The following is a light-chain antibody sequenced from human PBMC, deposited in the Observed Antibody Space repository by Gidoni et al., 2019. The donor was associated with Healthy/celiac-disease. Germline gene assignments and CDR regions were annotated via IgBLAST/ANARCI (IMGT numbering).Light chain of an antibody. V-gene: IGKV1-33*01. CDR3: QQYDNLPPVYT. Sequence: DIQMTQSPSSLSASVGDRVTITCQASQDISNYLNWYQQKPGKAPKLLLYDASNLETGVPSRFSGSGSVTDFTFTISSLQPEDIATYYCQQYDNLPPVYTFGQGTKLEIK. CDR1: QDISNY. CDR2: DAS. J-gene: IGKJ2*01.